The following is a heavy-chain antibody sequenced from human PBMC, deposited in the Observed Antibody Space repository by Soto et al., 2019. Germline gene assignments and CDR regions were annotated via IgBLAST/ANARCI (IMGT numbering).Heavy chain of an antibody. D-gene: IGHD3-10*01. Sequence: GGSLRLSCAASGFTFSTFAMSWVRQAPGKGLEWVSSVSGSGETTYYADSVKGRFTISRDNSKNTLWLQMNSLRAEDTAVYYCAKDSNFYGSGSYYVYWGNGTLVTVSS. V-gene: IGHV3-23*01. CDR2: VSGSGETT. J-gene: IGHJ4*01. CDR3: AKDSNFYGSGSYYVY. CDR1: GFTFSTFA.